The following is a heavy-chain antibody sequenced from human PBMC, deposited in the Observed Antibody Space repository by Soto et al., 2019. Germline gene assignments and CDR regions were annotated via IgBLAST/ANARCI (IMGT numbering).Heavy chain of an antibody. CDR1: GFTFSSYE. J-gene: IGHJ3*02. V-gene: IGHV3-48*03. Sequence: EVQLVESGGGLVQPGGSLRLSCAASGFTFSSYEMNWVRQAPGKGLEWVSYISSSGSTIYYADSVKGRFTISRDNAKNSLYLQMNNLRAEDTAVYYCARVPYYDFWSGYAPHDAFDIWGQGTMVTVSS. CDR2: ISSSGSTI. CDR3: ARVPYYDFWSGYAPHDAFDI. D-gene: IGHD3-3*01.